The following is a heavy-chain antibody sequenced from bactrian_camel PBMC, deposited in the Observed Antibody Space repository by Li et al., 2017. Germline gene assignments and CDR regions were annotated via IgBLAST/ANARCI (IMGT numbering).Heavy chain of an antibody. Sequence: VQLVESGGGLVQPGGSLRISCEASGFTVSAYAMSWVRQAPGKGLEWISVTHRGGTITYYADSVKGRFTISRDDAKNALYLQLNSLEPEDSAMYYCAAWLGTCTTRFTTEYRYCGQGTQVTVS. V-gene: IGHV3S31*01. CDR2: THRGGTIT. D-gene: IGHD1*01. J-gene: IGHJ4*01. CDR1: GFTVSAYA.